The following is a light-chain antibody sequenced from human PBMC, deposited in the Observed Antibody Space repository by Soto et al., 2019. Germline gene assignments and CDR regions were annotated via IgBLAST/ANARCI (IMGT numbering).Light chain of an antibody. CDR2: AAS. CDR3: QQLHSYPIT. Sequence: IQLTQSPSSLSASVGDRVTITCRASQGINNYLAWYQQTPGKAPKLLIYAASTLQSGVPSRFSGSGSGTDYTLTISSLQPEDFATYYCQQLHSYPITFGQGTRLEIK. J-gene: IGKJ5*01. V-gene: IGKV1-9*01. CDR1: QGINNY.